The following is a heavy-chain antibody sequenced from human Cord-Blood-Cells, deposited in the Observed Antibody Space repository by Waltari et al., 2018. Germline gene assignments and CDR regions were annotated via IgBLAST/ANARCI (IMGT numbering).Heavy chain of an antibody. CDR3: AKLRRAAMDAFDI. V-gene: IGHV3-23*04. J-gene: IGHJ3*02. Sequence: EVQLVESGGGLVQPGGSLRLSWAASGFTFRSYPMSWVRQAPGKGLEWVSAISGSGGSTYYADSVKGRFTISRDNSKNTLYLQMNSLRAEDTAVYYCAKLRRAAMDAFDIWGQGTMVTVSS. CDR1: GFTFRSYP. CDR2: ISGSGGST.